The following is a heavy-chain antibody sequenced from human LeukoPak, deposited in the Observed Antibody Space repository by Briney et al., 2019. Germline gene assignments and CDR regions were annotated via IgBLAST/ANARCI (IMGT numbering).Heavy chain of an antibody. D-gene: IGHD3-3*01. CDR2: IKQDGSEK. V-gene: IGHV3-7*01. CDR3: ARASNDFWSGGMDY. Sequence: GGSLRLSCAASGFTFSSYWMSWVRQAPGKGLGWVANIKQDGSEKYYVDSVKGRFTISRDNAKNSLYLQMNSLRAEDTAVYYCARASNDFWSGGMDYWGQGTLVTVSS. CDR1: GFTFSSYW. J-gene: IGHJ4*02.